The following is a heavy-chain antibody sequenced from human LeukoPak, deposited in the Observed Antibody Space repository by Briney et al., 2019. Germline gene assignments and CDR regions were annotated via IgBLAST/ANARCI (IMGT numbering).Heavy chain of an antibody. CDR1: GYTFTGHY. V-gene: IGHV1-2*02. CDR3: ARGGVGASAYYYHGLDV. D-gene: IGHD1-26*01. CDR2: INPNSGVT. J-gene: IGHJ6*02. Sequence: ASVKVSCKASGYTFTGHYMHWVRQAPGQGLEWMGWINPNSGVTNYPQNFLGRVTMTRDTSISTAYMELSRLTSDDTAVYYCARGGVGASAYYYHGLDVWGQGTTVTVFS.